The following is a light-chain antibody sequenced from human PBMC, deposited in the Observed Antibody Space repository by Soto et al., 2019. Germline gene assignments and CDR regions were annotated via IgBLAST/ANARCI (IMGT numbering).Light chain of an antibody. CDR2: EVS. CDR3: YSNAYGPWV. V-gene: IGLV2-23*02. J-gene: IGLJ3*02. Sequence: QSALTQPASVSGSPGQSITISCTGTSSDVGSSNLVSWYQQHPGKAPKVIIYEVSQRPLGVSNRFSGSKSGNTASLTISGLQAEDEADYYFYSNAYGPWVFGGGTKLTVL. CDR1: SSDVGSSNL.